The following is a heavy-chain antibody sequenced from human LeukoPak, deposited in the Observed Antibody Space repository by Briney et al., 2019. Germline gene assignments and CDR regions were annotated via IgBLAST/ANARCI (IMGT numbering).Heavy chain of an antibody. J-gene: IGHJ1*01. Sequence: PSETLSLTRAVYGVSFSGYYWSWIRQPPGKGLEWIAEINHSRSTNYNPSPKNRVTISVSTSKNQFSQKLSSVTTADTTVYYFARGAHVLRYFDGSAVVTEYFQHWGQGTLVTVSS. CDR1: GVSFSGYY. CDR3: ARGAHVLRYFDGSAVVTEYFQH. V-gene: IGHV4-34*01. CDR2: INHSRST. D-gene: IGHD3-9*01.